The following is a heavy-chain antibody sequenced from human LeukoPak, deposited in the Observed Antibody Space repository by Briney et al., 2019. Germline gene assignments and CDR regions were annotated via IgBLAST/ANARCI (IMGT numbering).Heavy chain of an antibody. CDR1: GYTFTGYY. CDR2: INPNSGST. Sequence: ASVKVSCKASGYTFTGYYMHWVRQAPGQGLEWMGWINPNSGSTNYAQKFQGRVTMTRDTSISTAYMELSRLRSDDTAVYYCARGEEYYDFWSGYYTYYYYYYMDVWGKGTTVTVSS. CDR3: ARGEEYYDFWSGYYTYYYYYYMDV. J-gene: IGHJ6*03. D-gene: IGHD3-3*01. V-gene: IGHV1-2*02.